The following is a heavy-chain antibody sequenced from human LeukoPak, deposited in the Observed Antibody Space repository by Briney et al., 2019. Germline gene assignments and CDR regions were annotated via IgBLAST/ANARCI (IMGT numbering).Heavy chain of an antibody. J-gene: IGHJ6*03. CDR2: IWYDGSNK. CDR1: GFTFSSYG. Sequence: GGSLRLSCAASGFTFSSYGMHWVRQAPGKGLEWVAVIWYDGSNKYYADSVKGRFTISRDNSKNTLYLQMNSLRAEDTAVYYCARVPHYYYYMDVWGKGTTVTVSS. V-gene: IGHV3-33*01. CDR3: ARVPHYYYYMDV.